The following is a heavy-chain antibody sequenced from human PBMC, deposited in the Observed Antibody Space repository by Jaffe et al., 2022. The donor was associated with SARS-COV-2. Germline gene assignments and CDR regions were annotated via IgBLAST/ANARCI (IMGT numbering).Heavy chain of an antibody. V-gene: IGHV4-59*08. J-gene: IGHJ5*02. Sequence: QVQLQESGPGLVKPSETLSLICTVSGGSIKSDYWSWIRQPPGEGLEWIGFIYYSVTTNYNPSLKSRVTISADASKNQFSLELTSVTAADTAVYYCARQLVVGGFDPWGQGTLVTVSS. CDR2: IYYSVTT. D-gene: IGHD2-15*01. CDR1: GGSIKSDY. CDR3: ARQLVVGGFDP.